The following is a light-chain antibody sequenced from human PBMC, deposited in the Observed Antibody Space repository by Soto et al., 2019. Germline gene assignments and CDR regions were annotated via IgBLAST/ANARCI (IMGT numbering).Light chain of an antibody. J-gene: IGLJ1*01. CDR3: SSYTTSSTYV. Sequence: QSVLTQPAPVSGSPGQSITISCTGASSDVGYYNYVSWFQQHPGKAPKLIISEVTNRPSGVSTRFSGSKSGNTASLTISWLQAEDEAHYYCSSYTTSSTYVFGTGTKVTVL. CDR1: SSDVGYYNY. V-gene: IGLV2-14*01. CDR2: EVT.